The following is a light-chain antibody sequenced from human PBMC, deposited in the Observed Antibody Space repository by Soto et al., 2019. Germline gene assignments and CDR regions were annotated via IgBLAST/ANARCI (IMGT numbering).Light chain of an antibody. Sequence: DIQMTQSPSSLSASVGDRVTITCRASQSISSFLNWYQQKPGKAPKFLIYAASSLLSGVPSRFSGSGSGTDFTLTISSLEPEDFAVYYCQQYNNWPPITFGQGTRLEI. V-gene: IGKV1-39*01. CDR1: QSISSF. CDR2: AAS. J-gene: IGKJ5*01. CDR3: QQYNNWPPIT.